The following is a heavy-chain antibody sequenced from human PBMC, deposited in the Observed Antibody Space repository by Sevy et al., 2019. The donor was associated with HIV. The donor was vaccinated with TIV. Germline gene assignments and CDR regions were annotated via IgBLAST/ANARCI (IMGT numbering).Heavy chain of an antibody. CDR2: ISYDGSNK. Sequence: GGSLRLSCAASGFTFSSYGMHWVRQAPGKGLEWVAVISYDGSNKYYADSVKGRFTISRDNSKNTLYLQMNSLRAEDTAVYYCAKEGYCGYDLGYWGQGTLVTVSS. D-gene: IGHD5-12*01. CDR3: AKEGYCGYDLGY. J-gene: IGHJ4*02. CDR1: GFTFSSYG. V-gene: IGHV3-30*18.